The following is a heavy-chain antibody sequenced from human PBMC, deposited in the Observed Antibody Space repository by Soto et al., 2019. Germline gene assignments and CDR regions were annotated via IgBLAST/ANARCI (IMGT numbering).Heavy chain of an antibody. Sequence: QVQLVESGGGVVQPGRSLRLSCAASGFSFSSYGMHWVRQAPGKGLEWVAVILDDGSDKDYTDAVKGRFTMSRDNSKNTLYMEMNSLRAEDTAVYYCARDDDYGDNGLDYWGQGTLVTVSS. J-gene: IGHJ4*02. V-gene: IGHV3-33*01. D-gene: IGHD4-17*01. CDR2: ILDDGSDK. CDR3: ARDDDYGDNGLDY. CDR1: GFSFSSYG.